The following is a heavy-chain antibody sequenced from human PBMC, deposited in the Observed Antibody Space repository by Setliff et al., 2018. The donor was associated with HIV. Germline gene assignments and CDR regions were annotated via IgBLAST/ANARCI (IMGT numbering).Heavy chain of an antibody. D-gene: IGHD2-21*02. J-gene: IGHJ6*02. CDR3: AIGGAVTVLGLPPYAYFYGLDV. CDR1: AWSLSGYF. Sequence: SQTLSLTCGVDAWSLSGYFWVWVRQSPKRGLEWIGEINYAGVANYSPSLKSRVTMSIDTSKSHFSLKVSSVTAAETAVYFCAIGGAVTVLGLPPYAYFYGLDVWGQGTTVTVSS. CDR2: INYAGVA. V-gene: IGHV4-34*01.